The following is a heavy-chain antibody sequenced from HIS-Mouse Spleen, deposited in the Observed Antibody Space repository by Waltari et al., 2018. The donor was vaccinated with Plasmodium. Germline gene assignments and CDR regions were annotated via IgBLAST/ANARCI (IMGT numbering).Heavy chain of an antibody. CDR2: ISSSSITK. D-gene: IGHD1-26*01. CDR3: ARADGSYWYFDL. V-gene: IGHV3-48*01. Sequence: EVRLVKSGGGSVQPGGSLSLSFAASGFTFVSYSMNWVRQAPGKGLEWVSYISSSSITKYYADSVKGRFTISRENAKNSLYLQMNSLRAEDTAVYYCARADGSYWYFDLWGRGTLVTVSS. CDR1: GFTFVSYS. J-gene: IGHJ2*01.